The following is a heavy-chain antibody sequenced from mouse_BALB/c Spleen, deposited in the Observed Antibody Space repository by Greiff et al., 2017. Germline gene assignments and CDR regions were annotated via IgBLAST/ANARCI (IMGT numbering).Heavy chain of an antibody. CDR2: ISSGSSTI. J-gene: IGHJ4*01. CDR3: ARLLRDAMDY. Sequence: EVKLMESGAGLVQPGGSRKLSCAASGFTFSSFGMHWVRQAPEKGLEWVAYISSGSSTIYYADTVKGRFTISRDNPKNTLFLQMTSLRSEDTAMYYCARLLRDAMDYWGQGTSVTVSS. V-gene: IGHV5-17*02. CDR1: GFTFSSFG. D-gene: IGHD2-10*01.